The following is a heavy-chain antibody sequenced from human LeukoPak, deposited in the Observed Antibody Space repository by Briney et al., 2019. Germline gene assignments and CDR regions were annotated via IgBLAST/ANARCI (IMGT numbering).Heavy chain of an antibody. Sequence: ALLKVSCKASGGTFSSYAISWVRPAPARGLEWVGGIISIFGRANYAQKFQGRVTSTADESTSTAYMEPSSLRSEDTAVYYCARADIVVVPAARYYYYMDVWGKGTTVTVTS. CDR1: GGTFSSYA. CDR2: IISIFGRA. D-gene: IGHD2-2*01. CDR3: ARADIVVVPAARYYYYMDV. J-gene: IGHJ6*03. V-gene: IGHV1-69*13.